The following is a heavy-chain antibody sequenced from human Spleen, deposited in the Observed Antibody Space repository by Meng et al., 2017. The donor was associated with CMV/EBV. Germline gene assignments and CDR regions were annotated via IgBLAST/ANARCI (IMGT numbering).Heavy chain of an antibody. J-gene: IGHJ5*02. V-gene: IGHV3-23*01. CDR1: GFTFDDYA. D-gene: IGHD6-6*01. Sequence: GGSLRLSCAASGFTFDDYAMHWVRQAPGKGLEWVSAISGSGGSTYYADSVKGRFTISRDNSKNTLYLQMNSLRAEDTAVYYCAKAILIAARDLWFDPWGQGTLVTVSS. CDR2: ISGSGGST. CDR3: AKAILIAARDLWFDP.